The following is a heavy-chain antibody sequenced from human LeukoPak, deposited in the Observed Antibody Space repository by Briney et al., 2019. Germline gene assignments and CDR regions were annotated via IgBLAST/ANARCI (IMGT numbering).Heavy chain of an antibody. CDR2: INPNSGGT. J-gene: IGHJ4*02. Sequence: ASVKVSCKASGYTFTGYYMHWVRQAPGQGLEWMGWINPNSGGTNYAQKFQGRVTRTRDTSISTAYMELSRLRSDATAVYYCARHFYGRKSGYYYWGQGTLVTVSS. CDR3: ARHFYGRKSGYYY. CDR1: GYTFTGYY. D-gene: IGHD3-3*01. V-gene: IGHV1-2*02.